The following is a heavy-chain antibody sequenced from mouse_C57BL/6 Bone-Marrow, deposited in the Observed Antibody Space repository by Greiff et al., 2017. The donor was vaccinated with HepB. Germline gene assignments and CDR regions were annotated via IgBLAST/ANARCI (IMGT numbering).Heavy chain of an antibody. V-gene: IGHV7-1*01. J-gene: IGHJ1*03. CDR3: ARDAPVGYGSSYGYFDV. CDR2: SRNKANDYTT. Sequence: EVQLVESGGGLVQSGRSLRLSCATSGFTFSDFYMEWVRQAPGKGLEWIAASRNKANDYTTEYSASVKGRFIVSRDTSQSILYLQMNALRAEDTAIYYCARDAPVGYGSSYGYFDVWGTGTTVTVSS. CDR1: GFTFSDFY. D-gene: IGHD1-1*01.